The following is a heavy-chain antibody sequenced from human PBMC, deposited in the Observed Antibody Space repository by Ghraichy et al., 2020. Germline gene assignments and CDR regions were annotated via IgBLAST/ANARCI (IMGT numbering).Heavy chain of an antibody. J-gene: IGHJ4*02. CDR3: AKNSAPGRPFYDF. CDR1: GFMFNNYA. V-gene: IGHV3-23*01. CDR2: ISDNSVYI. Sequence: GGSLRLSCAASGFMFNNYAMTWVRQAPGKGLEWVSAISDNSVYIYYVDSVKGRFTTSRDNSRNTLYLHMNSLRAADTAFYFCAKNSAPGRPFYDFWGQGALVTVSS. D-gene: IGHD4-23*01.